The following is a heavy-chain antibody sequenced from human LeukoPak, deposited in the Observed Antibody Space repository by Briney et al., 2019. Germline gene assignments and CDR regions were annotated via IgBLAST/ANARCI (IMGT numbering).Heavy chain of an antibody. CDR3: ARHAGGYSFDY. V-gene: IGHV4-59*08. CDR2: FYNSGST. D-gene: IGHD5-18*01. Sequence: SETLSLTCTVSGDSISGYYWSWIRQPPGKGLEWIGCFYNSGSTNYNPSLKSRVTISMDTSKSQYSLKLSSVAAADTAVYYCARHAGGYSFDYWGQGTLVTVSS. J-gene: IGHJ4*02. CDR1: GDSISGYY.